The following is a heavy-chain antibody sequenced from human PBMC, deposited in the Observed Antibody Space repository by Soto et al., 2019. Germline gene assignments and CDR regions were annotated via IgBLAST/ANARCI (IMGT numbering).Heavy chain of an antibody. Sequence: RILLPPRKGPSWIGNIYYSGTTDYNPSPKSRVSVSTDTSRNQLSLTLSSVTAADTAFYYCVRFYGNVFDIWGPG. V-gene: IGHV4-39*01. CDR3: VRFYGNVFDI. D-gene: IGHD3-10*01. CDR2: IYYSGTT. J-gene: IGHJ3*02.